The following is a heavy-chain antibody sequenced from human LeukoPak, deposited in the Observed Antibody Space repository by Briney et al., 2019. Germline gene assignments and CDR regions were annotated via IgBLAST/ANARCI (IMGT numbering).Heavy chain of an antibody. D-gene: IGHD6-19*01. J-gene: IGHJ4*02. CDR3: ARSYSSGYYYFDY. Sequence: SETLSLTCTVSGGSIGSYYWSWIRQPPGKGLEWIGHIYYSGGTNYNPSLKSRVTMSIDTSKNQFSLRLTSVTAADTAVYYCARSYSSGYYYFDYWGQGTLVTVSS. V-gene: IGHV4-59*01. CDR2: IYYSGGT. CDR1: GGSIGSYY.